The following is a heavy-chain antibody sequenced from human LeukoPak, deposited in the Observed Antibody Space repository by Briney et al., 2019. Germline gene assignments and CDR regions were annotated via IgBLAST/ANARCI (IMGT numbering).Heavy chain of an antibody. J-gene: IGHJ6*03. CDR3: ARDPYSGSYSAYYYYYMDV. CDR1: GFTFSSYE. Sequence: GGSLRLSCAASGFTFSSYEMNWVRHAPGKGLEWVSSITSSSSYIYYADSVKGRFTISRDNAKNSLYLQMNSLRAEDTAVYYCARDPYSGSYSAYYYYYMDVWGKGTTVTVSS. V-gene: IGHV3-21*01. CDR2: ITSSSSYI. D-gene: IGHD1-26*01.